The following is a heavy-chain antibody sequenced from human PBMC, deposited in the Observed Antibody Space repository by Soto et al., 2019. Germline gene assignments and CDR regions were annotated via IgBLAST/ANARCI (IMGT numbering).Heavy chain of an antibody. CDR3: AKNKRVPKN. Sequence: PGGSLRLSCAASGFTFSSNWMSWIRQAPGKGLELLANIKHDGSDKYYVDSVKGRFTISRDNAMNSLYLQMNSLRAEDTGVYYCAKNKRVPKNWGQGTLVTVSS. J-gene: IGHJ4*02. V-gene: IGHV3-7*01. CDR2: IKHDGSDK. CDR1: GFTFSSNW.